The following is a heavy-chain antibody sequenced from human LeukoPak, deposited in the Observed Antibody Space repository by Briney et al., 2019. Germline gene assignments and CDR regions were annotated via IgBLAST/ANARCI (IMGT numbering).Heavy chain of an antibody. J-gene: IGHJ6*03. CDR2: INDSGRA. CDR1: GGSFSNYY. V-gene: IGHV4-34*01. D-gene: IGHD1-7*01. Sequence: SETLSLTCAVYGGSFSNYYWSWIRQPPGKGLEWVAEINDSGRANYNPSLMSRVTVSVDTSKNQFSLRLTSVTATDTAVYYCARRWNYGRNYYIDVWGKGATVSVSS. CDR3: ARRWNYGRNYYIDV.